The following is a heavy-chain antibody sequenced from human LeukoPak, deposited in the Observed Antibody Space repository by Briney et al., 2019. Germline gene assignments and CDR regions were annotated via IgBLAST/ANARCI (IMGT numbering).Heavy chain of an antibody. CDR1: GGTFSSYA. CDR3: ASARGLRYLGY. D-gene: IGHD5-12*01. V-gene: IGHV1-69*13. J-gene: IGHJ4*02. Sequence: SVKVSCKASGGTFSSYAISWVRQAPGQGLEWMGGIIPIFGTANYAQKFQGRVTITADESTSTAYMELSSLRSEDTAVYFCASARGLRYLGYLGQGTLVNGSS. CDR2: IIPIFGTA.